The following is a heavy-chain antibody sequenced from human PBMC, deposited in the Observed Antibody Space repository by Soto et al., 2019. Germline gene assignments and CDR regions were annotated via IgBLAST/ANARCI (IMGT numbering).Heavy chain of an antibody. Sequence: QVQLVESGGGVVQPGRSLRLSCAASGFTFSSYGMHWVRQAPGKGLEWVAVISYGGSNKYYADSVKGRFTISRDNSXXXLXMQMNNLRAEDTAVYYCAKDNCISTSCYRLYNWFDPWGQGTLVTVSS. V-gene: IGHV3-30*18. J-gene: IGHJ5*02. CDR1: GFTFSSYG. CDR2: ISYGGSNK. D-gene: IGHD2-2*01. CDR3: AKDNCISTSCYRLYNWFDP.